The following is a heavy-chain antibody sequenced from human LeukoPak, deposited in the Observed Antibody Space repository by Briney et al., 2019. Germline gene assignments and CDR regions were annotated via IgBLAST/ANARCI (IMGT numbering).Heavy chain of an antibody. V-gene: IGHV3-48*01. Sequence: PGGSLRLSCAASGFTFSSYSMNWVRQVPGKGLEWVSYISSSSSTIYYADSVKGRFTISRDNAKNSLYLQMNSLRAEDTAVYYCARDAYSYGRPDFYFDYWGQGTLVTVSS. J-gene: IGHJ4*02. CDR1: GFTFSSYS. CDR2: ISSSSSTI. CDR3: ARDAYSYGRPDFYFDY. D-gene: IGHD5-18*01.